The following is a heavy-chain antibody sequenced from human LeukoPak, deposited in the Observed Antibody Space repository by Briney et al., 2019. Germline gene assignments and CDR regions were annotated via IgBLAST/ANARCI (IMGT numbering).Heavy chain of an antibody. CDR3: ARDAYAVADY. J-gene: IGHJ4*02. CDR1: GFTFNNYA. Sequence: GGSLRLSCSTSGFTFNNYAMTWVRQAPGKGLEWVSHITGGGDGTYYADSVKGRFTISRDNSKNTLYLQMNSLRAEDTAVYYCARDAYAVADYWGQGTLVTVSS. CDR2: ITGGGDGT. V-gene: IGHV3-23*01. D-gene: IGHD4-17*01.